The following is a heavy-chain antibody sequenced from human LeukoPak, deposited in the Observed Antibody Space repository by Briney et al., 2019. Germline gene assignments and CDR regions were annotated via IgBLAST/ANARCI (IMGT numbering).Heavy chain of an antibody. V-gene: IGHV3-23*01. CDR1: GFTFSSYA. D-gene: IGHD3-9*01. CDR3: ARDVDRRDDP. J-gene: IGHJ5*02. CDR2: ISGSGGST. Sequence: GGSLRLSCAASGFTFSSYAMSWVRQAPGKGLEWVSAISGSGGSTYYADSVKGRFTISRDNAKNLLFLQMNNMRVEDTGVYYCARDVDRRDDPWGQGILVTVSS.